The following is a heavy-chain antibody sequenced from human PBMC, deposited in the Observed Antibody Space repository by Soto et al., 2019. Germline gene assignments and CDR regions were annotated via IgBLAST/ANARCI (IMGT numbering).Heavy chain of an antibody. D-gene: IGHD6-13*01. Sequence: EVQLLESGGGLVQPGGSPRLSCAASGFTFSSYAMSWVRQAPGKGLEWVSAISGSGGSTYYADSVKGRFTISRDNSKNTLYLQMNSLRAEDTAVYYCAKDQSGAAAGTRAPPHYYYYMDVWGKGTTVTVSS. CDR3: AKDQSGAAAGTRAPPHYYYYMDV. CDR1: GFTFSSYA. J-gene: IGHJ6*03. CDR2: ISGSGGST. V-gene: IGHV3-23*01.